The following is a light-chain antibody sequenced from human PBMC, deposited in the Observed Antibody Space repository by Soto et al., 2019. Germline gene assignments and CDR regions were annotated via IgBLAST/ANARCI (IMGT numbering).Light chain of an antibody. Sequence: QSVLTQPASVSGSPGQSITISCTGTSTDVGRYNYVSWYQQHPGKAPKLIIYEVSNRPSGTSNRFSGSKSGNTASLTIPGLQAEDEADYYCSSYTPSSTLFGGGTKVTVL. CDR3: SSYTPSSTL. CDR2: EVS. CDR1: STDVGRYNY. V-gene: IGLV2-14*01. J-gene: IGLJ2*01.